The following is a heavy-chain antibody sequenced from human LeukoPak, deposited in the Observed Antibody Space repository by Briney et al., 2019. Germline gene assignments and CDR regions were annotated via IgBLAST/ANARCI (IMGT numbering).Heavy chain of an antibody. CDR2: ISSSGSTI. CDR3: ARAPGYGAAYYFDY. V-gene: IGHV3-48*01. J-gene: IGHJ4*02. Sequence: GGSLRLSCAASGFTFSSYGMSWIRQAPGKGLEWVSYISSSGSTIYYADSVKGRFTISRDNSKNTLYLQMNSLRAEDTAVYYCARAPGYGAAYYFDYWGQGTLVTVSS. D-gene: IGHD1-1*01. CDR1: GFTFSSYG.